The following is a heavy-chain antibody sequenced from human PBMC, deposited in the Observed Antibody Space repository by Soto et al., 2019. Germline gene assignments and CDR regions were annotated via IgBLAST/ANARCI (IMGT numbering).Heavy chain of an antibody. CDR3: ARSPCGSTSCYPWFDP. D-gene: IGHD2-2*01. CDR1: GYSFTSYW. V-gene: IGHV5-51*01. J-gene: IGHJ5*02. CDR2: IYPGDSDT. Sequence: GESLKISCKGSGYSFTSYWIGWVRQMPGKGLEWMGIIYPGDSDTRYSPSFQGQVTISADKSISTAYLQWSSLKASDTAMYYCARSPCGSTSCYPWFDPWGQGTLVTVSS.